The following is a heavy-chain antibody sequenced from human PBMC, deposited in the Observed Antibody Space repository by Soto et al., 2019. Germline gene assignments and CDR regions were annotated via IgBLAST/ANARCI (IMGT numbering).Heavy chain of an antibody. J-gene: IGHJ5*02. CDR3: ARDSSSWFQNWFDP. Sequence: SETLSLTCTVSGGSISSYYWSWIRQPPGKGLEWIGYIYYSGSTNYNPSLKSRVTISVDTSKNQFSLKLSSVTAADTAVYYCARDSSSWFQNWFDPWGQGTLVTVSS. CDR2: IYYSGST. CDR1: GGSISSYY. D-gene: IGHD6-13*01. V-gene: IGHV4-59*01.